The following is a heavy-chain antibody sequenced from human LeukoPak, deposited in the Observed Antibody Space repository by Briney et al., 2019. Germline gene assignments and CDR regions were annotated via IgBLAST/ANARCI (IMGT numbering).Heavy chain of an antibody. CDR1: GYTFTYRY. CDR2: ITPFNGNT. D-gene: IGHD2-15*01. CDR3: AASGSSPKDYYYGMDV. J-gene: IGHJ6*02. Sequence: SVKVSCKASGYTFTYRYLHWVRQAPGQALEWMGWITPFNGNTNYAQTFQDRVTITRDRSMSTAYMELSSLRSEDTAMYYCAASGSSPKDYYYGMDVWGQGTTVTVSS. V-gene: IGHV1-45*02.